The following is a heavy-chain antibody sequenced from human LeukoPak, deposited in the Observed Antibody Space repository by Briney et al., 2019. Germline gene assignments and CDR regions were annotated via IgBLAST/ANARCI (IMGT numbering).Heavy chain of an antibody. CDR3: ANALDSVVTPLGEHY. Sequence: GGSLRLSCAASGFTFSSYAMSWVRQATGKGLEWVSSISGSGGSTYYADSVKGRFTISRDNSKNTLYLQMNSLSAEDTALYSCANALDSVVTPLGEHYWGQGTLVTVSS. CDR2: ISGSGGST. J-gene: IGHJ4*02. CDR1: GFTFSSYA. V-gene: IGHV3-23*01. D-gene: IGHD2-21*01.